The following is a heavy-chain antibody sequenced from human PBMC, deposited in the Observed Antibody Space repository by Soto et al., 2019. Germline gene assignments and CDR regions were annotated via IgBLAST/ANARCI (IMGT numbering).Heavy chain of an antibody. V-gene: IGHV3-23*01. CDR1: GFTFSSSA. Sequence: PXVSLRLSCAASGFTFSSSAMSWVRQAPGKGLEWVSAISGSGGSTYYADSVKGRFTISRDNSKNTLYLQMNSLRAEDTAVYYCAKDATLFPYSSSWPYFDYWGQGTLVTVSS. D-gene: IGHD6-13*01. J-gene: IGHJ4*02. CDR3: AKDATLFPYSSSWPYFDY. CDR2: ISGSGGST.